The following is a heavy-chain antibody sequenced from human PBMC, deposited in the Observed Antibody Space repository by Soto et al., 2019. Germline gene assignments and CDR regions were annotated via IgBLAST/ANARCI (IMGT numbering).Heavy chain of an antibody. J-gene: IGHJ4*02. D-gene: IGHD2-2*01. CDR2: ISYSGST. Sequence: SETLSLTCTVSGGSRSSYYWTWLRQPPGKGLEWIGYISYSGSTYYNPSLKSRVTISADTSKNQFSLRLSSVIAADTAVYYCARADPTASVAYWGQGTLVTAPQ. V-gene: IGHV4-59*13. CDR1: GGSRSSYY. CDR3: ARADPTASVAY.